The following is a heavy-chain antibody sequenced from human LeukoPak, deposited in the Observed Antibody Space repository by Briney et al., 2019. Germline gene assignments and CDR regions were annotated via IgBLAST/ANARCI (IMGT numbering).Heavy chain of an antibody. D-gene: IGHD3-22*01. Sequence: SETLSLTCTVSGGSISSYYWSWIRQPPGKGLEWIGYIYYSGSTNYNPSLKSRVTISVDTSKNQFSLKLSSVTAADTAVYYCARALASDYYDSSGYDYWGQGTLVTVSS. V-gene: IGHV4-59*01. CDR3: ARALASDYYDSSGYDY. CDR1: GGSISSYY. J-gene: IGHJ4*02. CDR2: IYYSGST.